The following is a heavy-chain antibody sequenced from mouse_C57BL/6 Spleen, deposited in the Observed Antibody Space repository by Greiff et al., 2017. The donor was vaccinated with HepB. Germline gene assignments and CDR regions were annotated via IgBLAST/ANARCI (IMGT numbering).Heavy chain of an antibody. CDR3: AKDGYTWFAY. J-gene: IGHJ3*01. CDR2: ISSGSSTI. D-gene: IGHD2-3*01. Sequence: EVQRVESGGGLVKPGGSLKLSCAASGFTFSDYGMHWVRQAPEKGLEWVAYISSGSSTIYYADTVKGRFTISRDNAKNTLFLQMTSLRSEDTAMYYCAKDGYTWFAYWGQGTLVTVSA. CDR1: GFTFSDYG. V-gene: IGHV5-17*01.